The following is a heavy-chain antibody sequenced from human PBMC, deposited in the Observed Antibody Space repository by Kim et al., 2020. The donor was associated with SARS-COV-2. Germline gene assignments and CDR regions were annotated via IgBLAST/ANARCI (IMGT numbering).Heavy chain of an antibody. Sequence: STTYNPSLKSRVSTSVDTSKNQFSLKLSSVTAADTAVYYCARRSENYLDYWGQGTLVTVSS. CDR3: ARRSENYLDY. V-gene: IGHV4-34*01. CDR2: ST. J-gene: IGHJ4*02. D-gene: IGHD2-15*01.